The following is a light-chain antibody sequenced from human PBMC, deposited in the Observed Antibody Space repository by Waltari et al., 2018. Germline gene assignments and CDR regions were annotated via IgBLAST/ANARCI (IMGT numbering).Light chain of an antibody. Sequence: QSALTQPASVSGSPGQSITISCTGTSRDVGGYNLVSWYQQHPGKAPKLMIYEVSKRPSGVSNRFSGSKSGNTASLTISGLQAEDEAGYYCCSYAGSSTLWVFGTGTKVTVL. CDR2: EVS. CDR3: CSYAGSSTLWV. CDR1: SRDVGGYNL. J-gene: IGLJ1*01. V-gene: IGLV2-23*02.